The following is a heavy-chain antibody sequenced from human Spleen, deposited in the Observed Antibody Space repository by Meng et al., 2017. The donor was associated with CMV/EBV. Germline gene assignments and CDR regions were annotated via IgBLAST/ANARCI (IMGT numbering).Heavy chain of an antibody. CDR3: ARGLFYDYVWGSYKPRFDP. J-gene: IGHJ5*02. CDR1: GGSFSGYY. CDR2: INHSGST. D-gene: IGHD3-16*01. V-gene: IGHV4-34*01. Sequence: GSLRLSCAVYGGSFSGYYWSWIRQPPGKGLEWIGEINHSGSTNYNPSLKSRVTISVDTSKNQFSLKLSSVTAADTAVYYCARGLFYDYVWGSYKPRFDPWGQGTLVTVSS.